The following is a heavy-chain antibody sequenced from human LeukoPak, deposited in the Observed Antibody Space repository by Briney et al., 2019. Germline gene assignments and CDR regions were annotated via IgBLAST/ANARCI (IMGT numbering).Heavy chain of an antibody. CDR2: ISGSAGST. V-gene: IGHV3-23*01. J-gene: IGHJ4*02. CDR3: AKGGYSGYDRFDY. CDR1: GFTFSSYG. Sequence: PGGSLRLSCAASGFTFSSYGMTWVRQAPGKGLEWVSSISGSAGSTYYADSVNGRFTISRDSSKNTRYLQMNSLRVEDTAVYYCAKGGYSGYDRFDYWGQGTLVTVSS. D-gene: IGHD5-12*01.